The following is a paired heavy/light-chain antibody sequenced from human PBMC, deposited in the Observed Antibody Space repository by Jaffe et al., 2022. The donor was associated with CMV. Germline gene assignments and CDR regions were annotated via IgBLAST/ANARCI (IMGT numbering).Heavy chain of an antibody. V-gene: IGHV1-3*01. D-gene: IGHD2-2*01. CDR3: ARDNSGRYCSSTSCYGYFQH. Sequence: QVQLVQSGAEVKKPGASVKVSCKASGYTFTSYAMHWVRQAPGQRLEWMGWINAGNGNTKYSQKFQGRVTITRDTSASTAYMELSSLRSEDTAVYYCARDNSGRYCSSTSCYGYFQHWGQGTLVTVSS. J-gene: IGHJ1*01. CDR1: GYTFTSYA. CDR2: INAGNGNT.
Light chain of an antibody. CDR3: QQSYSTSIT. Sequence: DIQMTQSPSSLSASVGDRVTITCRASQSISSYLNWYQQKPGKAPKLLIYAASSLQSGVPSRFSGSGSGTDFTLTISSLQPEDFATYYCQQSYSTSITFGQGTRLEIK. V-gene: IGKV1-39*01. CDR2: AAS. J-gene: IGKJ5*01. CDR1: QSISSY.